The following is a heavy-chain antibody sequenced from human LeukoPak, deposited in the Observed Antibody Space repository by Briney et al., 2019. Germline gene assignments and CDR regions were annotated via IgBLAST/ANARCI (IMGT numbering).Heavy chain of an antibody. J-gene: IGHJ4*02. CDR1: GYTFTSYG. D-gene: IGHD3-10*01. CDR2: ISAYNGNT. Sequence: ASVKVSCKASGYTFTSYGISWVRQAPGQGLEWMGWISAYNGNTNYAQKLQGRVTMTTDTSTSTAYMELRSLRSDDTAVYYCARQASVRGVYYFDYWGQGTLVTVSS. V-gene: IGHV1-18*01. CDR3: ARQASVRGVYYFDY.